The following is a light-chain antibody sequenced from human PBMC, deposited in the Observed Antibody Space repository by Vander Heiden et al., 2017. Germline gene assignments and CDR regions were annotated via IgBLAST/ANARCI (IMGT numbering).Light chain of an antibody. Sequence: DIQMTQSPSTLSASVGDRVTITCRASQSISSWLAWYQQKPGKAPKLLIYKASSLESGVPSRFSDSGSGTEFTLTISSLQPDDFATYYCQQYNSYLYTFGQGTKLETK. CDR2: KAS. V-gene: IGKV1-5*03. CDR1: QSISSW. CDR3: QQYNSYLYT. J-gene: IGKJ2*01.